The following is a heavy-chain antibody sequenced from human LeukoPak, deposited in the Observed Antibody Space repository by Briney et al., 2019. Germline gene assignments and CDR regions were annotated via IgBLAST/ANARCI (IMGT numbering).Heavy chain of an antibody. D-gene: IGHD2-2*01. V-gene: IGHV3-33*06. CDR1: GFTFSSYG. CDR3: AKVVVVPAVHFDY. J-gene: IGHJ4*02. Sequence: GGSLRLSCAASGFTFSSYGMHWVRQAPGKGLEWVAALWYDGSNKNYADSVKGRFTISRDNSKNTLYLQMNSLRAEDTAVYYCAKVVVVPAVHFDYWGQGTLVTVSS. CDR2: LWYDGSNK.